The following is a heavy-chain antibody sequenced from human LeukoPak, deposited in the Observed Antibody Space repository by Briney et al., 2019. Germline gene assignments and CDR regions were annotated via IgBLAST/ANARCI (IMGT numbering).Heavy chain of an antibody. Sequence: GGSLRLSCAASGFSFDSYAVHWVRQAPGKGLQWEAVISHDGSTKYYADSVKGRFSISRDNSNNTLYLQMSSLRPEDTALYYCARERWMQSFDSWGQGTLVTVSS. CDR3: ARERWMQSFDS. J-gene: IGHJ4*02. CDR2: ISHDGSTK. V-gene: IGHV3-30*15. CDR1: GFSFDSYA. D-gene: IGHD5-24*01.